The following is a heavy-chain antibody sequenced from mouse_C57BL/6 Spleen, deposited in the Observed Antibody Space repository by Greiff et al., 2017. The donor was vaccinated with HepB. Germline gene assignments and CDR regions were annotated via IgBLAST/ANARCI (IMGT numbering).Heavy chain of an antibody. CDR1: GFTFSSYA. J-gene: IGHJ4*01. CDR3: ARDRDPYAMDY. Sequence: DVQLVESGGGLVKPGGSLKLSCAASGFTFSSYAMSWVRQTPEKRLEWVATISDGGSYTYYPDNVKGRFTISRDNAKNNLYLQMSHLKSEDTAMYYCARDRDPYAMDYWGQGTSVTVSS. CDR2: ISDGGSYT. V-gene: IGHV5-4*01. D-gene: IGHD3-1*01.